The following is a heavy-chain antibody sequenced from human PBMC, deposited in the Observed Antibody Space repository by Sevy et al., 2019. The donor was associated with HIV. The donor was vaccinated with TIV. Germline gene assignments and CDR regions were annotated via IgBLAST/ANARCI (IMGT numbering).Heavy chain of an antibody. Sequence: GGSLRLSCTASGFPFSSYDMNWVRQAPGQGLEWISSISSSSNFVYQADSVKGRFTISRDNAQNSLFLQMNSLTVEDTAVYYCARDRGVPRTRGSYQYGMDVWGQGTTVTVSS. V-gene: IGHV3-21*06. CDR1: GFPFSSYD. CDR3: ARDRGVPRTRGSYQYGMDV. D-gene: IGHD3-16*01. CDR2: ISSSSNFV. J-gene: IGHJ6*02.